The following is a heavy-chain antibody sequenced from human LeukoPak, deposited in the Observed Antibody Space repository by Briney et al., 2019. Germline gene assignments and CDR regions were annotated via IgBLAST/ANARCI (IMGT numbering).Heavy chain of an antibody. J-gene: IGHJ4*02. V-gene: IGHV3-74*01. Sequence: SGGSLRLSCAVSGYTFSSYWMHWVRQGPGKGLVWVSRINEDGSSTSYAESVRGRFTISRDNAKNTLYLQMNSLRAEDAAVYYCTTDTFGARDSWGQGTLVTVSS. CDR2: INEDGSST. CDR3: TTDTFGARDS. D-gene: IGHD3-10*01. CDR1: GYTFSSYW.